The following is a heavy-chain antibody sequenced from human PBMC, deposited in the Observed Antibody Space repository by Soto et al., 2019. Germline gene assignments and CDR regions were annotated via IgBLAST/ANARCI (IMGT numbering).Heavy chain of an antibody. V-gene: IGHV1-69*13. CDR1: GGTFSSYA. Sequence: SLKVSCKASGGTFSSYAISWVRQAPGQGLEWMGGNIPSFGTANYAQKFQGRVKITADESTSTAYMELSSLRSEDTAAYYCARARDSSGRDAFDIWGQGTMVTVSS. CDR3: ARARDSSGRDAFDI. J-gene: IGHJ3*02. CDR2: NIPSFGTA. D-gene: IGHD3-22*01.